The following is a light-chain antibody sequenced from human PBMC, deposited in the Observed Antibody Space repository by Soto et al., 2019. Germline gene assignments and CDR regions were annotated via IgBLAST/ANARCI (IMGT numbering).Light chain of an antibody. CDR3: QQYDNYSRT. CDR2: KAS. V-gene: IGKV1-5*03. J-gene: IGKJ1*01. CDR1: QSISSW. Sequence: DIQMTQSPSTLSASVGDRVTITCRASQSISSWLAWYQQKPGKAPKLLIYKASILESGVTSRFGGSASGTECTLTSSCLQPDDCATYFCQQYDNYSRTFGQGTKVEIK.